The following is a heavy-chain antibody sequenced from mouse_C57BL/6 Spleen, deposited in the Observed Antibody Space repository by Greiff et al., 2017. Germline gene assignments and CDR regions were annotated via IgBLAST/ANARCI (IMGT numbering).Heavy chain of an antibody. D-gene: IGHD1-1*01. CDR3: ARDVQLSTGAMDY. J-gene: IGHJ4*01. CDR1: GYTFTSYW. CDR2: IYPGSGST. Sequence: QVQLQQPGAELVKPGASVKMSCKASGYTFTSYWITWVKQRPGQGLEWIGNIYPGSGSTNYNEKFKSKATLTVDTSSSTAYMQLSSLTSEDSAVYYCARDVQLSTGAMDYWGQGTSVTVSS. V-gene: IGHV1-55*01.